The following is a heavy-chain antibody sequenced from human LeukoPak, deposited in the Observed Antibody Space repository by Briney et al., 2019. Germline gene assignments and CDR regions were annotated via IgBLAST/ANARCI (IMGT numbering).Heavy chain of an antibody. J-gene: IGHJ4*02. CDR1: GGSISSYY. CDR2: IYYSGST. D-gene: IGHD6-19*01. CDR3: AKVGQWLD. V-gene: IGHV4-59*12. Sequence: SETLSLTCTVSGGSISSYYWSWIRQPPGKGLEWIGYIYYSGSTNYNPSLKSRVTLSVDTSKRQFSLKMNSVTAADSAIYYCAKVGQWLDWGRGTLVTVSS.